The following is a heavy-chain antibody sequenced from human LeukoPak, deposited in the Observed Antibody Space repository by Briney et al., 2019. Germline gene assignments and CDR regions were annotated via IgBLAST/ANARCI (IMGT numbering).Heavy chain of an antibody. CDR2: IYHSGST. J-gene: IGHJ4*02. CDR1: GGSISSGGYS. D-gene: IGHD5-18*01. Sequence: SSQTLSLTCAVSGGSISSGGYSWSWIRQPPGKGLEWIGYIYHSGSTYYNPSLKSRVTISVDRSKNQFSLKLSSVTAADTAVYYCARVKGSGYNYDLTFDYWGQGTLVTVSS. CDR3: ARVKGSGYNYDLTFDY. V-gene: IGHV4-30-2*01.